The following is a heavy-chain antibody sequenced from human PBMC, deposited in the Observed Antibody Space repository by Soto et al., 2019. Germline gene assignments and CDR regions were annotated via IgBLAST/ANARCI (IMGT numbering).Heavy chain of an antibody. CDR2: INHSGST. V-gene: IGHV4-34*01. J-gene: IGHJ4*02. D-gene: IGHD4-4*01. CDR3: AATNYAFDY. Sequence: LSLXCAVYXGSXXDXSWSWIRQPPGRGLEWIGEINHSGSTNCNPSLKSRVTISVDTSKNQFSLKVNSVTAADTAVYYCAATNYAFDYWGLGTLVTVSS. CDR1: XGSXXDXS.